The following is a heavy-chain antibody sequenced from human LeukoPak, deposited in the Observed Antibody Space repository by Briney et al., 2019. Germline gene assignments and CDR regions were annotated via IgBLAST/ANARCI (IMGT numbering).Heavy chain of an antibody. Sequence: GVSVKVSCKASGGTFSSYAISWVRQAPGQGLEWMGGIIPIFGTANYAQKFQGRVTITADESTSTAYMELSSLRSEDTAVYYCARGVVPAVTYYFDYWGQGTLVTVSS. D-gene: IGHD2-2*01. CDR1: GGTFSSYA. CDR3: ARGVVPAVTYYFDY. V-gene: IGHV1-69*13. CDR2: IIPIFGTA. J-gene: IGHJ4*02.